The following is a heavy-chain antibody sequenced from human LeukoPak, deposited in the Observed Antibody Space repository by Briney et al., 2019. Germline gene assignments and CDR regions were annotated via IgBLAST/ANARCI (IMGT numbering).Heavy chain of an antibody. CDR1: GGSVNRGTFF. D-gene: IGHD2-15*01. CDR3: ARGVVAARFWFDP. Sequence: SETLSLTCAVSGGSVNRGTFFWTWIRQPPGKGLEWIGYISNSGSTNYNPSLKSRVTISSDTSKTQFSLKLTSVTAADTAVYYCARGVVAARFWFDPWGQGTLVTVSS. V-gene: IGHV4-61*01. J-gene: IGHJ5*02. CDR2: ISNSGST.